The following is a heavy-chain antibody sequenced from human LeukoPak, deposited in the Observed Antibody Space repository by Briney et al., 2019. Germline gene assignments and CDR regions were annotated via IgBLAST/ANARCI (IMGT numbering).Heavy chain of an antibody. J-gene: IGHJ4*02. V-gene: IGHV4-4*09. Sequence: PSETLSLTCTVSGVSITSYYWSWIRQPPGEGLEWIGYIYHTGNTFSNPSLKSRLSMSVDTSNNQFSLKLTSVTAADTAVYYCARVQFLEWGRAYYFDYWGQGTLVTVSS. CDR1: GVSITSYY. D-gene: IGHD3-3*01. CDR3: ARVQFLEWGRAYYFDY. CDR2: IYHTGNT.